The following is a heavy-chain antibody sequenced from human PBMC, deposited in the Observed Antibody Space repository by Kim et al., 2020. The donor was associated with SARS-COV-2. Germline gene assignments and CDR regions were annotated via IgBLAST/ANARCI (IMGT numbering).Heavy chain of an antibody. CDR2: IYYSGST. D-gene: IGHD3-22*01. CDR3: ARGFDYYDSSQLGY. J-gene: IGHJ4*02. V-gene: IGHV4-59*01. Sequence: SETLSLTCTVSGGSISSYYWSWIRQPPGKGLEWIGYIYYSGSTNYNPSLKSRVTISVDTSKNQFSLKLSSVTAADTAVYYCARGFDYYDSSQLGYWGQGTLVTVSS. CDR1: GGSISSYY.